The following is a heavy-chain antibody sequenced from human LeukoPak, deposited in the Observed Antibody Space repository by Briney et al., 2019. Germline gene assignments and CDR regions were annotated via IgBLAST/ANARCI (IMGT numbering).Heavy chain of an antibody. CDR2: INHSGST. V-gene: IGHV4-34*01. CDR1: GXSFSGYY. CDR3: ARGHRLYCSSTSCYLGFDP. D-gene: IGHD2-2*01. J-gene: IGHJ5*02. Sequence: PXXTLSLTCAVYGXSFSGYYWSWIRQPPGKGLEWIGEINHSGSTNYNPSLKRRVTISVDTSKNQFSLKLSSVTAADTAVYYCARGHRLYCSSTSCYLGFDPWGQGTLVTVSS.